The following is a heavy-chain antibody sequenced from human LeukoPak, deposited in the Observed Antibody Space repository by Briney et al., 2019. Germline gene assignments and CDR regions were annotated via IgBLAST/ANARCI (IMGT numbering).Heavy chain of an antibody. V-gene: IGHV4/OR15-8*01. Sequence: SETLSLTCDVSGGSIDSTNWWNWVRQPPGKGLEWIGEIHHGGRINYNPSLKSRVTLSVDKSKNQFSLRLNSVTAADTAMYYCARSHDHLWGNYPDYWGQGTLVTVSS. CDR1: GGSIDSTNW. CDR2: IHHGGRI. J-gene: IGHJ4*02. CDR3: ARSHDHLWGNYPDY. D-gene: IGHD3-16*02.